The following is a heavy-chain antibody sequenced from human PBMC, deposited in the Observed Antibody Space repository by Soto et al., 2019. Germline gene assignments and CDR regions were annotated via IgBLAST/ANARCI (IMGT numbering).Heavy chain of an antibody. CDR3: AKGLYSSGWYQSYYYYGMDV. J-gene: IGHJ6*02. Sequence: EVQLLESGGGLVQPGGSLRLSCAASGFTFSSYAMSWVRQAPGKGLEWVSAISGSGGSTYYADSVKGRFTISRDNSKNPLYLQMNSLRAEDTAVYYCAKGLYSSGWYQSYYYYGMDVWGQGTTVTVSS. D-gene: IGHD6-19*01. CDR2: ISGSGGST. CDR1: GFTFSSYA. V-gene: IGHV3-23*01.